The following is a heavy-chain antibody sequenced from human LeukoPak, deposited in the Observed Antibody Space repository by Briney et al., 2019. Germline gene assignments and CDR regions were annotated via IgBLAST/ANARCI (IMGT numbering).Heavy chain of an antibody. CDR3: AKLITMIVVVILFDY. CDR2: ISGSGGST. CDR1: GFTFSSYA. V-gene: IGHV3-23*01. Sequence: PGGSLRLSCAASGFTFSSYAMSWVRQAPGKGLEWVSAISGSGGSTYYADSVKGRFTISRDNSKNTLYLQMNSLRAEDTAVYYCAKLITMIVVVILFDYWGQGTLVTVYS. J-gene: IGHJ4*02. D-gene: IGHD3-22*01.